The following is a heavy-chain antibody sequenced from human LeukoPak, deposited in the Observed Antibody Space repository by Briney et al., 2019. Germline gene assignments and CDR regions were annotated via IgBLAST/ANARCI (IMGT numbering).Heavy chain of an antibody. J-gene: IGHJ4*02. CDR1: GYTFTTYY. V-gene: IGHV1-46*01. CDR2: IDPSGGST. D-gene: IGHD4-23*01. Sequence: ASVKVSCKASGYTFTTYYMHWVRQAPGQGLEWMGLIDPSGGSTSAAEKFQGRVTMTRDTSTSTVYMELSSLGSEDTAVYHCAREKVGGCFDYWGPGTLVTVSS. CDR3: AREKVGGCFDY.